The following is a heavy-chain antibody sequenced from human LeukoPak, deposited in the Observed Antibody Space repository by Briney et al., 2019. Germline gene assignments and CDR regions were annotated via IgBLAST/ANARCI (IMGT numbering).Heavy chain of an antibody. D-gene: IGHD2-21*01. V-gene: IGHV3-23*01. Sequence: PGGSLTLSCVASGFTFSSYAMSWVRQPAGKGLEWVPAITGDGGSTYYAASVTVRFTISRDNTKNTLSLQMSRLRAEDTAVYYCAKGLIPGYWGQGTLVTVSS. J-gene: IGHJ4*02. CDR2: ITGDGGST. CDR1: GFTFSSYA. CDR3: AKGLIPGY.